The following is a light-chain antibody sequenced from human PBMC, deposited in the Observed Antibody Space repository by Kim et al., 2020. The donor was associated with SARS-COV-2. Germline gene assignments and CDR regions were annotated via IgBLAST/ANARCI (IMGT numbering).Light chain of an antibody. J-gene: IGLJ2*01. Sequence: SYELTQPPSVSVSPGQTASITCSGDKLGDKYVCWYQQTPGQSPVLVIYQDSKRPSGIPERFSGSNSGNTATLTISGTQAMDEADFYCQAWDSSTGVVFGGGTQLTVL. V-gene: IGLV3-1*01. CDR3: QAWDSSTGVV. CDR2: QDS. CDR1: KLGDKY.